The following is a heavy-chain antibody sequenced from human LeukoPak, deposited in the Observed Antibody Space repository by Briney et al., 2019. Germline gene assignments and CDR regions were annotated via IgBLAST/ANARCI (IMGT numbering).Heavy chain of an antibody. Sequence: GESLRLSCAASGFTFSSYSMNWVRQAPGKGLEWVSSISSSSSYIYYADSVKGRFTISRDNAKNSLYLQMNSLRAEDTAVYYCARDSGDLTFDYWGQGTLVTVSS. CDR1: GFTFSSYS. CDR2: ISSSSSYI. J-gene: IGHJ4*02. D-gene: IGHD4-17*01. CDR3: ARDSGDLTFDY. V-gene: IGHV3-21*01.